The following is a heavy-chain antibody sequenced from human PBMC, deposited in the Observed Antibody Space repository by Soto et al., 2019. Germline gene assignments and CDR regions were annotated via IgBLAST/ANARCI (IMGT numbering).Heavy chain of an antibody. V-gene: IGHV3-23*01. D-gene: IGHD3-16*01. CDR2: ISGSGGST. Sequence: GGSLRLSCAAPGFTFSSYSMSWVRQAPGKGLEWVSGISGSGGSTDYADPVKGRFTISRDNSKNTPYLQMNSLRAEDTAVYYCAKVAGSAYTCQIDYWGQGTLVTVSS. CDR1: GFTFSSYS. CDR3: AKVAGSAYTCQIDY. J-gene: IGHJ4*02.